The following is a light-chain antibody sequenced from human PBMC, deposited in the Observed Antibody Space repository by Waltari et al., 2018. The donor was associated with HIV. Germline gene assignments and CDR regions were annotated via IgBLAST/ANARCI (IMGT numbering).Light chain of an antibody. V-gene: IGLV2-8*01. CDR1: SSDAGVYTY. CDR2: EVR. J-gene: IGLJ2*01. CDR3: GSYAGSNNLV. Sequence: QSALTQPPSPSGSPGQSVTIPSTRTSSDAGVYTYLPWYQQHPGKAPKLMIYEVRKRASGVPDRFSASKSGNTASLTVSGLQAEDEADYYCGSYAGSNNLVFGGGTKLTVL.